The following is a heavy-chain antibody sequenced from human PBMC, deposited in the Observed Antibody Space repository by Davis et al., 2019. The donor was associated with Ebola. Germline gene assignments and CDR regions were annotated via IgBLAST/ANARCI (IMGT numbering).Heavy chain of an antibody. D-gene: IGHD3-9*01. CDR1: GFTFSSYG. J-gene: IGHJ4*02. CDR2: ISYDGSNK. Sequence: GESLKISCAASGFTFSSYGMHWVRQAPGKGLEWVAVISYDGSNKYYADSVKGRFTISRDNSKNTLYLQMNSLRAEDTAVYYCAKDLPVLRYFDSHAPSASGWGQGTLVTVSS. CDR3: AKDLPVLRYFDSHAPSASG. V-gene: IGHV3-30*18.